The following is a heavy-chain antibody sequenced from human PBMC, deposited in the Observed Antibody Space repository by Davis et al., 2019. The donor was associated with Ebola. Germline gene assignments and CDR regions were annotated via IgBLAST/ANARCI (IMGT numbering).Heavy chain of an antibody. CDR1: GFSFNGYG. CDR2: ISYDGSNK. J-gene: IGHJ6*02. CDR3: AKYYYDSSGYYDYYGMDV. V-gene: IGHV3-30*18. D-gene: IGHD3-22*01. Sequence: PGGSLRLSCAASGFSFNGYGMHWVRQAPGKGLEWVAVISYDGSNKYYADSVKGRFTISRDNSKNTLYLQMNSLRAEDTAVYYCAKYYYDSSGYYDYYGMDVWGQGTTVTVSS.